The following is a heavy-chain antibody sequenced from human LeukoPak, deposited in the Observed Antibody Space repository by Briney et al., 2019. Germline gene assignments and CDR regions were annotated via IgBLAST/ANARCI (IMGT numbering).Heavy chain of an antibody. V-gene: IGHV3-30*02. CDR1: GFTFSSYG. D-gene: IGHD3-22*01. CDR3: AKGDSYDSSGYPPRRYYYYYMDV. Sequence: PGGSLRLSCAASGFTFSSYGMHWVRQAPGKGLEWVAFIRYDGSNKYYADSVKGRFTISRDNSKNTLYLQMNSLRAEDTAVYYCAKGDSYDSSGYPPRRYYYYYMDVWGKGTTVTVSS. J-gene: IGHJ6*03. CDR2: IRYDGSNK.